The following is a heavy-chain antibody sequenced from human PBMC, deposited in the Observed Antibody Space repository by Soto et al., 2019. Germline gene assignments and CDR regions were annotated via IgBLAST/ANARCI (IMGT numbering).Heavy chain of an antibody. J-gene: IGHJ4*02. Sequence: WASLLVSCASSGFTFNSLGMPWVRHAPGKGLDWLAIISSDGTTTFYADSVNGRFTISIDNSKNTLYLQMNSLRADDTAVYYCAKDPGKYYYDNSSYLPDDYWGRGTLVTVSS. CDR1: GFTFNSLG. CDR2: ISSDGTTT. V-gene: IGHV3-30*18. CDR3: AKDPGKYYYDNSSYLPDDY. D-gene: IGHD3-22*01.